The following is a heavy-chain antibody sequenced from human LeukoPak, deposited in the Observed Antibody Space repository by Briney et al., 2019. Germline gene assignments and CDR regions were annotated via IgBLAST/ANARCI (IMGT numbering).Heavy chain of an antibody. J-gene: IGHJ3*02. CDR2: IYSPGT. CDR3: ARGIGTSYDSSRDAFDI. CDR1: AGSINSGDYY. D-gene: IGHD3-22*01. V-gene: IGHV4-61*02. Sequence: SQTLSLTCTVSAGSINSGDYYWSWIRQPAGKGLKWIGRIYSPGTNYNYNPSVRSRVTISIDTSKNQFSLKLTSVTAADTAVYYCARGIGTSYDSSRDAFDIWGQGTMVTVSS.